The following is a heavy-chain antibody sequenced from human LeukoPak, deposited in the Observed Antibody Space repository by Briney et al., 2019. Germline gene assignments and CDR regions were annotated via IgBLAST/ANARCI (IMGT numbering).Heavy chain of an antibody. CDR2: ISSSSSTI. CDR3: ARDLHSYGY. J-gene: IGHJ4*02. CDR1: GFTFSIYS. Sequence: GGSLRLSCAASGFTFSIYSMNWVRQAPGKGLEWVSYISSSSSTIYYADSVKGRFTISGDHAKNSLYLQMNSLRAEDTAVYYCARDLHSYGYWGQGTLVTVSS. V-gene: IGHV3-48*01. D-gene: IGHD5-18*01.